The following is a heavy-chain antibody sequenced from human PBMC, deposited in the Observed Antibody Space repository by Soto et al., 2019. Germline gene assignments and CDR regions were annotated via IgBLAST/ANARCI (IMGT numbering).Heavy chain of an antibody. J-gene: IGHJ6*02. CDR1: GFTLSDFA. CDR3: ARAVPGMGV. Sequence: QVQLVQSGGGVVQPGRSLRLSCAASGFTLSDFAMHWVRQAPGKGLEWVALISNDGGIEHYGDSVRGRFTISRDNSKHMLYLQMTSLRVEDTAVYYCARAVPGMGVWGQGTTVTVSS. V-gene: IGHV3-30-3*01. CDR2: ISNDGGIE.